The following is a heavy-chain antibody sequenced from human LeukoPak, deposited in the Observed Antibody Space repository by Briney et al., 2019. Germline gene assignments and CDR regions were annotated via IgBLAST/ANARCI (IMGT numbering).Heavy chain of an antibody. Sequence: SQTLSLTCVISGDNVSSNSAAWNWIRQSPSGGLEWLGRTYYRSKWFFGYAVSMKSRLTINSDTSQSHFSLQLRSVTPEDTAVYYCARGDYDTSGGGFDIWGQGTLVTVSS. J-gene: IGHJ3*02. CDR3: ARGDYDTSGGGFDI. CDR1: GDNVSSNSAA. CDR2: TYYRSKWFF. D-gene: IGHD3-22*01. V-gene: IGHV6-1*01.